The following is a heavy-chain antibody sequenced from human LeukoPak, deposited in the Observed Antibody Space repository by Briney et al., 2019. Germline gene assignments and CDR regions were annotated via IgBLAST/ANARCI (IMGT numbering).Heavy chain of an antibody. V-gene: IGHV4-4*02. CDR2: IYHSGNT. D-gene: IGHD1-7*01. J-gene: IGHJ4*02. CDR3: ARERGVRPNYYFDS. CDR1: GGSISGSNW. Sequence: ASETLSLTCAVSGGSISGSNWWSWVRQPPGKGLEWIGEIYHSGNTNYNPSLKSRVTISVDNSKNQFSLKLTSMTAADTAVYYCARERGVRPNYYFDSWGQGSLVTVSS.